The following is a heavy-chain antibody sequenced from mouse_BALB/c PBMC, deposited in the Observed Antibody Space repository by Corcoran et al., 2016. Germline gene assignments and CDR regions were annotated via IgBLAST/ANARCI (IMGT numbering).Heavy chain of an antibody. CDR3: ATDYRYLY. D-gene: IGHD2-14*01. CDR1: GFNIKDTY. CDR2: IDPANGNT. V-gene: IGHV14-3*02. Sequence: EVQLQQSGAELVKPGASVKLSCTASGFNIKDTYMHWVKQRPEQGLDWIGRIDPANGNTKYDPKFQGKATITADTSSNTAYLQLSSLTSEDTAVYYCATDYRYLYWGPGTLVTVSA. J-gene: IGHJ3*01.